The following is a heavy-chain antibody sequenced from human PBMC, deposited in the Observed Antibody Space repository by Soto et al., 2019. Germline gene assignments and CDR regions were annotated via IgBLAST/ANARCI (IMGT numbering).Heavy chain of an antibody. Sequence: SETLSLTCTVSGGSISSSTYYWGWIRQPPGKGLEWIGSIYYSGSTYYNPSLKSRVTISVDTSKNQFSLKLSSVTAADTAVYYCARHHVHYDSSGVGPYAFDIWGQGTMVTVS. CDR2: IYYSGST. J-gene: IGHJ3*02. V-gene: IGHV4-39*01. CDR3: ARHHVHYDSSGVGPYAFDI. D-gene: IGHD3-22*01. CDR1: GGSISSSTYY.